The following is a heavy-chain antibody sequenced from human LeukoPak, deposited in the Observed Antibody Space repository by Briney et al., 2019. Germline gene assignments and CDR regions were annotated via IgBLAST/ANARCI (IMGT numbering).Heavy chain of an antibody. CDR1: GGSISSYY. D-gene: IGHD1-26*01. CDR3: ARFLRGATNALEI. J-gene: IGHJ3*02. Sequence: SETLSLTCTVSGGSISSYYWSWIRQPAGKGLEWIGRIYTSGSTNYNPSLKSRVTMLVDTSRNQFSLRLSSVTAADTAVYYCARFLRGATNALEIWGQGTMVTVSS. CDR2: IYTSGST. V-gene: IGHV4-4*07.